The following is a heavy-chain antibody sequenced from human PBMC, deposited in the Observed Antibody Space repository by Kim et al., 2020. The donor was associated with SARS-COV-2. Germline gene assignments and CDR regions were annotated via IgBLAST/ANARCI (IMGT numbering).Heavy chain of an antibody. CDR2: INDRGSNV. Sequence: GGSLRLSCRASGFTFSDHYMTWIRQAAGKGLECISYINDRGSNVYYADSVKGRFTISRDNADNSLYLQMDGLRAEDTAVYYCARDRRPSNYIRLDVWG. V-gene: IGHV3-11*04. D-gene: IGHD3-10*01. J-gene: IGHJ6*01. CDR3: ARDRRPSNYIRLDV. CDR1: GFTFSDHY.